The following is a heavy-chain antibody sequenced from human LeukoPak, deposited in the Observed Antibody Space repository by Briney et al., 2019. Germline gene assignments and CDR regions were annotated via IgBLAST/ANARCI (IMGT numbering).Heavy chain of an antibody. D-gene: IGHD6-19*01. Sequence: GGSLRLSCAASGFTFSSYWMHWVRQAPGKGLVWVSRINSDGSSTSYADSVKGRFTISRDNAKNTLYLQMNSLRAEDTAVYYCAKGSSGWYGVNYGMDVWGQGTTVTVSS. CDR2: INSDGSST. J-gene: IGHJ6*02. CDR1: GFTFSSYW. CDR3: AKGSSGWYGVNYGMDV. V-gene: IGHV3-74*01.